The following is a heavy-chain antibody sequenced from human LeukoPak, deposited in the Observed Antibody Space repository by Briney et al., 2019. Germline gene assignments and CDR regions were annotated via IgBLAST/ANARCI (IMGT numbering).Heavy chain of an antibody. Sequence: PGGSLRLSCAGSGFTFTTSAMNWVRQVPGKGLEWVSSIDYDGSHIYYAASVKGRFSISRDNARDSVYLQMDSLRAEDTAVYYCARDPERYLRMGNYDYLGEGTLVIVSS. J-gene: IGHJ4*02. D-gene: IGHD3-16*01. V-gene: IGHV3-21*01. CDR1: GFTFTTSA. CDR2: IDYDGSHI. CDR3: ARDPERYLRMGNYDY.